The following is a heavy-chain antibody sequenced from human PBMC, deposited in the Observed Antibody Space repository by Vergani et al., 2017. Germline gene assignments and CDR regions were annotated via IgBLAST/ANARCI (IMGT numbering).Heavy chain of an antibody. J-gene: IGHJ6*02. CDR1: DSSIMTNPY. D-gene: IGHD3-10*01. Sequence: QVQLQESGPGLVKPSETLTLTCDVSDSSIMTNPYWGWFRQSPGKGLEWIGCIHHSGDTHYNSSLKSRFSISIGSSSKFSLSLTSVTAADTANCYCARHRGSGGFFPSSYFYGLDVWGHGTTVTVSS. CDR3: ARHRGSGGFFPSSYFYGLDV. V-gene: IGHV4-38-2*01. CDR2: IHHSGDT.